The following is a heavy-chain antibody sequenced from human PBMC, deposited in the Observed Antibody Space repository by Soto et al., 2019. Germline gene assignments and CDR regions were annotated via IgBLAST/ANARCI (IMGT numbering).Heavy chain of an antibody. CDR3: AREDGRYVSTPVDY. J-gene: IGHJ4*02. CDR2: ISYDGINK. V-gene: IGHV3-30-3*01. Sequence: QVQLVESGGGVVQPGRSLRLSCAAFGFTFSYYAIHWVRQAPGKGLEWVAVISYDGINKYYADSVEGRFTISRDNSKNTLYLQMNSLRPEDIALCYCAREDGRYVSTPVDYWGQGTLVTVSS. D-gene: IGHD3-9*01. CDR1: GFTFSYYA.